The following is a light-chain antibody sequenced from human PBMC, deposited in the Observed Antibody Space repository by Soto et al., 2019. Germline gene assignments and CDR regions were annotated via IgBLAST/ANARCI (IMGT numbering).Light chain of an antibody. CDR3: SSFAGTNYCVV. J-gene: IGLJ2*01. V-gene: IGLV2-8*01. CDR1: TNDVGGYHY. Sequence: QSALTQPPSASGSPGQSVTISCSGITNDVGGYHYVSWFQQHPGKAPKLIIYDVTKPPSGVPDRFSGSRSGNTASLTVSGLQAEDEADYYCSSFAGTNYCVVFGGGTKLTVL. CDR2: DVT.